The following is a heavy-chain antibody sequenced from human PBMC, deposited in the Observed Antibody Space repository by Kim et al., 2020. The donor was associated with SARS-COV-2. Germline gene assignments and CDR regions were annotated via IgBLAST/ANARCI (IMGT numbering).Heavy chain of an antibody. J-gene: IGHJ4*02. Sequence: YYVDSVKGRFTISRDNAKNSLYLQMNSLRAEDTAVYYCARSFGSGSYFNIWGQGTLVTVSS. CDR3: ARSFGSGSYFNI. V-gene: IGHV3-7*04. D-gene: IGHD3-10*01.